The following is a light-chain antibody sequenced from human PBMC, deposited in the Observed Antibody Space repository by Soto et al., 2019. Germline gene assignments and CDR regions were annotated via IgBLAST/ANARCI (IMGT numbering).Light chain of an antibody. CDR2: DAS. J-gene: IGKJ5*01. V-gene: IGKV3-20*01. Sequence: IVLTQSPGTLSLSPGERATLSCRASESVSSSYLAWYQQKPGQAPRLLIYDASTRAPGIPDRFSGSGSGTDFTLTISRLEPEDFAVYYCQQYGSSITFGQGTRLEIK. CDR3: QQYGSSIT. CDR1: ESVSSSY.